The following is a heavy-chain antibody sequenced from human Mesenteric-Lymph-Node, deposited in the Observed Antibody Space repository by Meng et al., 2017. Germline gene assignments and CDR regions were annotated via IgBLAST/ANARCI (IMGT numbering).Heavy chain of an antibody. D-gene: IGHD3-16*02. Sequence: GGSLRLSCEASGFSFSDHWMHWVRQPPGKGLVWVSRIDGYGRYIKYADSVKGRFTISRDNAKNTLYLQMNSLRAEDTAVYYCAKHGGGVMITFGGVIFSSGWFDPWGQGTLVTVSS. CDR1: GFSFSDHW. CDR2: IDGYGRYI. V-gene: IGHV3-74*03. J-gene: IGHJ5*02. CDR3: AKHGGGVMITFGGVIFSSGWFDP.